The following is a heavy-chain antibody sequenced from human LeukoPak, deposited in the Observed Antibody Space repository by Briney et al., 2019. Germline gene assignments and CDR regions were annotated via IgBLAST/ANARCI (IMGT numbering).Heavy chain of an antibody. CDR2: IVVGSGNT. D-gene: IGHD3-22*01. CDR1: GFTSTSSA. V-gene: IGHV1-58*02. CDR3: AADAHNYYDSSGYYLAAFDI. Sequence: SVKVSCKASGFTSTSSAMQWVRQARGQRLEWIGWIVVGSGNTNYAQKFQERVTITRDMSTSTAYMELSSLRSEDTAVYYCAADAHNYYDSSGYYLAAFDIWGQGTMVTVSS. J-gene: IGHJ3*02.